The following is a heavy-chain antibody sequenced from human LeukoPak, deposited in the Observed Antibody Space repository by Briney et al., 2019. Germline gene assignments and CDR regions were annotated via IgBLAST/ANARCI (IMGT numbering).Heavy chain of an antibody. V-gene: IGHV4-4*07. Sequence: SETLSLTCTVSGGSISSYYWSWIRQPAGKGLEWIGRIYTSGSTNYNPSLKSRVTISVDTSKNQFSLKLSSVTAADTAVYYCASELLPRGIAAAGVDYWGQGTLVTVSS. J-gene: IGHJ4*02. CDR3: ASELLPRGIAAAGVDY. D-gene: IGHD6-13*01. CDR2: IYTSGST. CDR1: GGSISSYY.